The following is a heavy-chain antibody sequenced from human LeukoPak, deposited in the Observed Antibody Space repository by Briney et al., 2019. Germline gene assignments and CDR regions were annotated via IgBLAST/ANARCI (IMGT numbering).Heavy chain of an antibody. Sequence: SETLSLTCGVFGVCINDYYWSWIRQSPGRGLEWIGEISHTEGTRYNPSLESRVTMSLGTSENQLSLKLIFVTAADTAVYYCARIRCGHSGSVFNNRWGLGTLVTVSS. CDR3: ARIRCGHSGSVFNNR. J-gene: IGHJ4*02. V-gene: IGHV4-34*01. CDR2: ISHTEGT. D-gene: IGHD3-22*01. CDR1: GVCINDYY.